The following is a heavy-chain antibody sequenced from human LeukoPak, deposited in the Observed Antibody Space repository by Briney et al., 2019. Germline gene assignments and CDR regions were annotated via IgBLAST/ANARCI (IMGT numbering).Heavy chain of an antibody. CDR2: IFYSGST. J-gene: IGHJ4*02. Sequence: SGTLSLTCAVSGGSISSSNWWSWVRQPPGKGLEWIGSIFYSGSTYYNPSLKSRVTISVDTSKNQFSLKLTSVTAADTAVYYCAKLSDYWGQGTLVTVSS. CDR1: GGSISSSNW. CDR3: AKLSDY. D-gene: IGHD2-15*01. V-gene: IGHV4-4*02.